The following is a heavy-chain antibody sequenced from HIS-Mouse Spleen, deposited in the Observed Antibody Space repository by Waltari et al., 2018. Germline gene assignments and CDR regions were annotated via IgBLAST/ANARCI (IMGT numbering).Heavy chain of an antibody. D-gene: IGHD6-13*01. J-gene: IGHJ2*01. CDR1: GCSISSSSYY. CDR3: AREIPYSSSWYVWYFDL. CDR2: IYYSGRT. Sequence: QLQLQESGPGLVKPSETLSLTCTVSGCSISSSSYYWGWIRQPPGKGLEWIGSIYYSGRTHYNPSLKSRVTISVDTSKNQFSLKLSSVTAADTAVYYCAREIPYSSSWYVWYFDLWGRGTLVTVSS. V-gene: IGHV4-39*07.